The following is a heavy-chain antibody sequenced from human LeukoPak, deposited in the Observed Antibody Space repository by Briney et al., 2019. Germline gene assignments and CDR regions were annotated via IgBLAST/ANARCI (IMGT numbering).Heavy chain of an antibody. Sequence: ASVKVSCKASGYTFTNYYMHWVRQAPGQGLEWMGWINPNSGGTNYAQKFQGRVTMTRDTSISTAYMELSRLRSDDTAVYYCARDAYIAVAGPDAFDIWGQGTMVTVSS. J-gene: IGHJ3*02. CDR1: GYTFTNYY. D-gene: IGHD6-19*01. CDR3: ARDAYIAVAGPDAFDI. CDR2: INPNSGGT. V-gene: IGHV1-2*02.